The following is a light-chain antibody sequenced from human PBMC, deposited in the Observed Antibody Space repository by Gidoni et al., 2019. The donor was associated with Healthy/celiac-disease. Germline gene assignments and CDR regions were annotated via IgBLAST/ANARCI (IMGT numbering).Light chain of an antibody. CDR3: QQYNNWPPFT. J-gene: IGKJ3*01. CDR1: QSVSSN. V-gene: IGKV3-15*01. Sequence: EIVMTQSPATLSVSPGERATLSCRASQSVSSNLAWYQQTPGQAPRLLIYGASTRATGIPARFSGSGSGTEFTLTISSLQSEDFAVYYCQQYNNWPPFTFGPGTKSGYQT. CDR2: GAS.